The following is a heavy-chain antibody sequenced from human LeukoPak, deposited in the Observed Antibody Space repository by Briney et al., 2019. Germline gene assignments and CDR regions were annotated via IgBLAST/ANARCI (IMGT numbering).Heavy chain of an antibody. Sequence: ASVKVSCKASGGTFSSYAISWVRQAPGQGLEWMGGIIPIFGTANYAQKFQGRVTITTDESTSTAYMELSSLRSEDTAVYYCARGITMVRGATGEWDQGTLVTVSS. CDR3: ARGITMVRGATGE. CDR2: IIPIFGTA. J-gene: IGHJ4*02. V-gene: IGHV1-69*05. D-gene: IGHD3-10*01. CDR1: GGTFSSYA.